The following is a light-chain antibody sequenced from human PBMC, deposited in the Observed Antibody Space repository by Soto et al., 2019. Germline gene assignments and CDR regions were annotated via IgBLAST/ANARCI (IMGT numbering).Light chain of an antibody. Sequence: QSVLTQPPSVSGAPGQRVTISCTGSSSNIGAGYDVHWYQQLPGTAPKLLIYGNSNRPSGVPDRFSGSKSGTSASLAITGLQAEDEADYYCQSYDSSVSNVFGTGTKVTVL. V-gene: IGLV1-40*01. CDR1: SSNIGAGYD. J-gene: IGLJ1*01. CDR2: GNS. CDR3: QSYDSSVSNV.